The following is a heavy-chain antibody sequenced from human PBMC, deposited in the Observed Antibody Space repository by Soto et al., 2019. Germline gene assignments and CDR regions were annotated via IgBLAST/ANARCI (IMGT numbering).Heavy chain of an antibody. CDR3: AGPRGDYDSSGYTYYGMDV. J-gene: IGHJ6*02. Sequence: GGSLRLSCAASGFTFSSYGMHWVRQAPGKGLEWVAVIWYDGSNKYYADSVKGRFTISRDNSKNRLYLQMNSLRAEDTAVYYCAGPRGDYDSSGYTYYGMDVWGQGTTVTVSS. CDR1: GFTFSSYG. D-gene: IGHD3-22*01. V-gene: IGHV3-33*01. CDR2: IWYDGSNK.